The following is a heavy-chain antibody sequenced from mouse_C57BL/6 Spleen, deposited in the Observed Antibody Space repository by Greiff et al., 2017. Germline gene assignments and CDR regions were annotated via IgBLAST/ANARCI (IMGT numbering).Heavy chain of an antibody. CDR2: IYPGDGDT. J-gene: IGHJ1*03. V-gene: IGHV1-80*01. CDR1: GYAFSSYW. Sequence: VKLMESGAELVKPGASVKISCKASGYAFSSYWMNWVKQRPGKGLEWIGQIYPGDGDTNYNGKFKGKATLTADKSSSTAYMQLSSLTSEDSAVYFCARRENWYFDVWGTGTTVTVSS. CDR3: ARRENWYFDV.